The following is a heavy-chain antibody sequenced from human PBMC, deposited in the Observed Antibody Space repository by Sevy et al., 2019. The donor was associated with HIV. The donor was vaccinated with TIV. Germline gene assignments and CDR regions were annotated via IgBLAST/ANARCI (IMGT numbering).Heavy chain of an antibody. D-gene: IGHD3-9*01. J-gene: IGHJ4*02. CDR2: IIPIFGTA. Sequence: ASVKVSCKASGGTFVSYAFSWVRQAPGQGLEWMGGIIPIFGTANYAQKFQGRVTITADESTSTAYMELSSLRSEDTAVYFCATSYYDILTALDYWGQGTLVIVSS. V-gene: IGHV1-69*13. CDR1: GGTFVSYA. CDR3: ATSYYDILTALDY.